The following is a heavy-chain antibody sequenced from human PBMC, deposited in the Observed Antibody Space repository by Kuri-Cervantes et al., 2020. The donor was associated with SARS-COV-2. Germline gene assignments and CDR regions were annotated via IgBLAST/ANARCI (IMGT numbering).Heavy chain of an antibody. CDR2: ISWNSGSI. CDR1: GFTFDDYA. J-gene: IGHJ3*02. Sequence: SLKISCAASGFTFDDYAMHWVRQAPGKGLEWVSGISWNSGSIGYADSVKGRFTISRDNAKNSLYLQMNSLRAEDTALYYCASPYYYDSSGYPDDAFDIWGQGTMVTVSS. D-gene: IGHD3-22*01. CDR3: ASPYYYDSSGYPDDAFDI. V-gene: IGHV3-9*01.